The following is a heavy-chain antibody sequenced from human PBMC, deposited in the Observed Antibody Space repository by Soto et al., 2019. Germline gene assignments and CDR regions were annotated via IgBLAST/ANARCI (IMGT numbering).Heavy chain of an antibody. V-gene: IGHV3-23*01. J-gene: IGHJ4*02. D-gene: IGHD3-10*01. Sequence: GGSLRLSCAASGFTFSSYSMNWVRQAPGKGLEWVSSISGSGGSTYYADSVKGRFTISRDNSKNAVHLQMNSLRAEDTAVFYCAKEAYASGSYPIDYWGQGTLVTVSS. CDR3: AKEAYASGSYPIDY. CDR2: ISGSGGST. CDR1: GFTFSSYS.